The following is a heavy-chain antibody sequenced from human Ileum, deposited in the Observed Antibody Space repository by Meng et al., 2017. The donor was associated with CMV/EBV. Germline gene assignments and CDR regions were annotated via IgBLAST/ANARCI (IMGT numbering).Heavy chain of an antibody. V-gene: IGHV2-5*02. CDR3: AHRRGGYFDI. D-gene: IGHD5-12*01. J-gene: IGHJ4*02. Sequence: LTCPFSVFSLRGEPVAVGCIRPPPGTALACLALTYGADDTHSPPSLRNRLTITKDTSRNQVVLTVTNMDPIDTATYHCAHRRGGYFDIWGQGILVTVSS. CDR1: VFSLRGEPVA. CDR2: TYGADDT.